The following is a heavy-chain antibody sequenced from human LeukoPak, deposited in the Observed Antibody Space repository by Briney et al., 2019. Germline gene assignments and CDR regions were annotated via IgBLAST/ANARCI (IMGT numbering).Heavy chain of an antibody. CDR2: ISGSGGST. Sequence: GGSLRLSCAASGFTFSSYSMNWVRQAPGKGLEWVSSISGSGGSTQYAYSVKGRFTVSKDNSKNTLYLQMNSLRAEDTDVYYCAKDAYCGGGSCYGADHWGQGTLVTVSS. D-gene: IGHD2-15*01. CDR1: GFTFSSYS. V-gene: IGHV3-23*01. J-gene: IGHJ4*02. CDR3: AKDAYCGGGSCYGADH.